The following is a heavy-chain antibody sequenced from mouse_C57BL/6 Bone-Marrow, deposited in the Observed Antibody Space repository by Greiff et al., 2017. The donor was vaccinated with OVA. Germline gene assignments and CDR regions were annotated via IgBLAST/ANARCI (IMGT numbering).Heavy chain of an antibody. Sequence: EVKLMESGGGLVKPGGSLKLSCAASGFTFSSYAMSWVRQTPEKRLEWVATISDGGSYTYYPDNVKGRFTISRDNAKNNLYLQMSHLKSEDTAMYYCARALYGAWFAYWGQGTLVTVSA. V-gene: IGHV5-4*03. J-gene: IGHJ3*01. CDR1: GFTFSSYA. D-gene: IGHD1-1*01. CDR3: ARALYGAWFAY. CDR2: ISDGGSYT.